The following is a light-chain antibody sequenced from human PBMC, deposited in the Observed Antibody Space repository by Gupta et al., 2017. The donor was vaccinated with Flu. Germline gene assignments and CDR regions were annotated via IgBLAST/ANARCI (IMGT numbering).Light chain of an antibody. V-gene: IGKV3-20*01. CDR3: QQYGDAPGYT. Sequence: EIVLTQSPGTLSLSPGERATLSCRASQSFSANYLAWYQHKPGQAPRLLIYGASTRATGIPDRFSGSGSGTDLTLTISRLEPEDFAVYYCQQYGDAPGYTFGQGTKLEIK. CDR2: GAS. J-gene: IGKJ2*01. CDR1: QSFSANY.